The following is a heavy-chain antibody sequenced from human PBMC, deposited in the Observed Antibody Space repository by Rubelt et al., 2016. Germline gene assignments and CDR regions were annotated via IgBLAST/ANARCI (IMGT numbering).Heavy chain of an antibody. CDR3: ARRPYSSGWRWYFDL. J-gene: IGHJ2*01. CDR2: INHSGST. V-gene: IGHV4-34*01. CDR1: GGSFSGYY. Sequence: QVQLQQWGAGLLKPSETLSLTCAVYGGSFSGYYWSWIRQPPGKGLEWIGEINHSGSTNYNPSLKRRCTISVDPSSNHVSLKLGSVTAADTAVYYCARRPYSSGWRWYFDLWGRGTLVTVSS. D-gene: IGHD6-19*01.